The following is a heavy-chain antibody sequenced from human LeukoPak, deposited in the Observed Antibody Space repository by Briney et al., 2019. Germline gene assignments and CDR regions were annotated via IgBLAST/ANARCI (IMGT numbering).Heavy chain of an antibody. CDR3: ARGPGRGFGVVTHFDY. CDR2: ISSSSSYI. CDR1: GFTFSSYS. D-gene: IGHD3-3*01. J-gene: IGHJ4*02. Sequence: PGGSLRLSCAASGFTFSSYSMNWVRKAPGKGLEWVSSISSSSSYIYYADPVKGRFAISRDNAKNSLYLQMNSLRAEDTAVYYCARGPGRGFGVVTHFDYWGQGTLVTVSS. V-gene: IGHV3-21*01.